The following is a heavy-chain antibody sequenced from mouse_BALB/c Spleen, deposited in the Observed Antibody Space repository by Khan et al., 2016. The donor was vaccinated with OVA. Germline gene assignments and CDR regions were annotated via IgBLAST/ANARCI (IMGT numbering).Heavy chain of an antibody. Sequence: QVQLKQSGAELVKPGASVKLSCKASGYMFTSHYMHWVKQRPGQGLEWIGEINPSNGGTNFNENFKSKATLTVDKSSSTAYMQLSSLTYEDSAVYYCTRKADYDSSRRYFDVWGAGTAVTVSS. J-gene: IGHJ1*01. CDR2: INPSNGGT. D-gene: IGHD1-1*01. V-gene: IGHV1S81*02. CDR1: GYMFTSHY. CDR3: TRKADYDSSRRYFDV.